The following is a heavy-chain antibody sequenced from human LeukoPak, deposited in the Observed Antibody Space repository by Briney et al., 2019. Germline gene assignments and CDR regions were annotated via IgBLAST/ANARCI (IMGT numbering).Heavy chain of an antibody. CDR1: GFTVSSNY. CDR2: VYNDGST. CDR3: ARGSSTVSAGYY. V-gene: IGHV3-53*01. D-gene: IGHD6-19*01. Sequence: PGGSLILSCAASGFTVSSNYMSWVRQAPGKGLEWVSVVYNDGSTYYADSVKGRFTISRDNSKNTLYLQMNSLRAEDTAMYFCARGSSTVSAGYYWGQGTLVTVSS. J-gene: IGHJ4*02.